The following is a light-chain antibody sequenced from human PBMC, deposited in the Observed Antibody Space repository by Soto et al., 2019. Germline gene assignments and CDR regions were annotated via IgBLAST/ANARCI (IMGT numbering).Light chain of an antibody. CDR3: AVWDDSLNGWV. J-gene: IGLJ3*02. Sequence: QSVLTQPPSASGTPGQRVTISCSGSSSNIGSNAVNWYQQLPKTAPKLLIYSNNQRPSGVPDRFSGSKSGTSASLAISGLQSEDEADYYCAVWDDSLNGWVFGGGTKLTVL. CDR2: SNN. V-gene: IGLV1-44*01. CDR1: SSNIGSNA.